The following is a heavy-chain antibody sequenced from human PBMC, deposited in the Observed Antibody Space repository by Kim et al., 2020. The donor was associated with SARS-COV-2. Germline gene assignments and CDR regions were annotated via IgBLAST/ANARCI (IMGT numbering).Heavy chain of an antibody. J-gene: IGHJ4*02. CDR3: ARVMVRGVIIAFDY. Sequence: SVEGRFTISGENAKNSLYLQMNSPRAEDTAVYYCARVMVRGVIIAFDYWGQGTLVTVSS. V-gene: IGHV3-48*03. D-gene: IGHD3-10*01.